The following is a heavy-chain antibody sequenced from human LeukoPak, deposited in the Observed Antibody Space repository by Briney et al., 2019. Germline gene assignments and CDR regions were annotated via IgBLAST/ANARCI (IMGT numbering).Heavy chain of an antibody. Sequence: GGSLRLSCAASGFTFSSYAMHWVRQAPGKGLEWVAVISYDGSNKYYADSVKGRFTISRDNSKNTLYLQMNSLRAEDTAVYYCARGGTQKMYYFGYWGQGTLVTVSS. J-gene: IGHJ4*02. CDR2: ISYDGSNK. V-gene: IGHV3-30-3*01. D-gene: IGHD1-1*01. CDR3: ARGGTQKMYYFGY. CDR1: GFTFSSYA.